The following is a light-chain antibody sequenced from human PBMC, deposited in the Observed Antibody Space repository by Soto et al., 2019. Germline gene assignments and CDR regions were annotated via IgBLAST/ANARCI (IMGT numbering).Light chain of an antibody. CDR2: DDT. V-gene: IGLV3-21*02. CDR3: QVWDSSSDHWV. Sequence: SYELTQPPSVSVAPGQTARITCGGNDIGDKSVHWYQQKPGQAPLLVVYDDTDRPSGIPERFSGSNSGNTATLTISRVEAGDEADYYCQVWDSSSDHWVFGGGTKL. CDR1: DIGDKS. J-gene: IGLJ3*02.